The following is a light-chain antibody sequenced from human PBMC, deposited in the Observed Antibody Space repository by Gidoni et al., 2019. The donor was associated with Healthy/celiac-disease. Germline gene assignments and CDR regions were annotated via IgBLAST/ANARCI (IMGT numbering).Light chain of an antibody. CDR1: QSVSSN. Sequence: EIVMTQSPATLSVSPGERATLSCRASQSVSSNLAWYQQKPGQASRLLIYGASTRAPGIPARFSGSGSGTEFTLTISSLQSEDFAVYYCQQYNNWRFTFGQGTRLEIK. J-gene: IGKJ5*01. V-gene: IGKV3-15*01. CDR2: GAS. CDR3: QQYNNWRFT.